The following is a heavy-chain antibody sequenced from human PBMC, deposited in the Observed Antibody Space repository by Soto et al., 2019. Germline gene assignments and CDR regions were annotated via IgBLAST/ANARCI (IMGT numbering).Heavy chain of an antibody. CDR1: GFTFSRSS. CDR3: AREGGWGSYYTLNWFDP. Sequence: EVQLVESGGGFVQPGGSLSLSCAASGFTFSRSSMNWVRQAPGKGPEWISYISSSSSTIYYEDSVKGRFTSSRDNAKNALYLQMNSLRAEDTAVYYCAREGGWGSYYTLNWFDPWGQGTLVTVSS. D-gene: IGHD1-26*01. V-gene: IGHV3-48*01. J-gene: IGHJ5*02. CDR2: ISSSSSTI.